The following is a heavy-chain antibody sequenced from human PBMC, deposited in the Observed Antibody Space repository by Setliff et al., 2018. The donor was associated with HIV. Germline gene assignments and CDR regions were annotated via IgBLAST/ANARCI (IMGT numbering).Heavy chain of an antibody. D-gene: IGHD1-26*01. Sequence: GASVKVSCKASGYTFTTQYLHWVRQGPGQGLEWMGIINPRTGNTAYAQNFQGRVTMTRDTSTSTIYMELRSLRSEDTAMRYCRRSCGDVVGTTWGHCFDYWGQGTLVTVSA. CDR2: INPRTGNT. CDR1: GYTFTTQY. V-gene: IGHV1-46*01. J-gene: IGHJ4*02. CDR3: RRSCGDVVGTTWGHCFDY.